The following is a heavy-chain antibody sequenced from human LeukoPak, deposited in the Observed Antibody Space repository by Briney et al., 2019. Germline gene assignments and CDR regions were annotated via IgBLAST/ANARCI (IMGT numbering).Heavy chain of an antibody. Sequence: PSETLSLTCTVSGGSISSGDYYWSWIRQPPGKGLEWIGYIYYSGSTYYNPSLKSRVTISVDTSKNQFSLKLSSVTSADTAVYYCARDLLNEGNHLDYWGQGTLVTVSS. J-gene: IGHJ4*02. CDR1: GGSISSGDYY. D-gene: IGHD4-23*01. CDR2: IYYSGST. V-gene: IGHV4-30-4*01. CDR3: ARDLLNEGNHLDY.